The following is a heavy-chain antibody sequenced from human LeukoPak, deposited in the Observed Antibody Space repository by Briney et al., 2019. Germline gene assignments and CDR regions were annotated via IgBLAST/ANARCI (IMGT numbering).Heavy chain of an antibody. D-gene: IGHD2-8*01. Sequence: VASVKVSCRAFGYSFTRNGISWVRQAPGQGLEWMGWISTNSGNTNYAQNLQGRVTMTTDTSASTAYMELRSLSSDDTAVYYCARDVMYAFDSWGQGTLVTVPS. CDR1: GYSFTRNG. CDR3: ARDVMYAFDS. V-gene: IGHV1-18*04. J-gene: IGHJ5*01. CDR2: ISTNSGNT.